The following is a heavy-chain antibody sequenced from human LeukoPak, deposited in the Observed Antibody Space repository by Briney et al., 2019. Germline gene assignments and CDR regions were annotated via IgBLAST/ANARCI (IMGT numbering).Heavy chain of an antibody. CDR3: ARDPLPYSVGASSDY. V-gene: IGHV1-2*02. J-gene: IGHJ4*02. CDR1: GYTFTGYY. CDR2: INPNSGGT. D-gene: IGHD1-26*01. Sequence: ASVKVSCKASGYTFTGYYMHWVRQAPGQGLEWMGWINPNSGGTNYAQKFQGRVTMTRDTSISTAYMELSRLRSDDTAVYYCARDPLPYSVGASSDYWGQGTLVTVSS.